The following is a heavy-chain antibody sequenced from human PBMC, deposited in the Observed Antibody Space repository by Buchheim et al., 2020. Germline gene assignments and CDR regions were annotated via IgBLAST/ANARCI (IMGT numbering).Heavy chain of an antibody. V-gene: IGHV3-30-3*01. D-gene: IGHD3-22*01. CDR2: ISYDGSNK. Sequence: QVQLVESGGGVVQPGRSLRLSCAASGFTFSSYAMHWVRQAPGKGLEWVAVISYDGSNKYYADSVKGRFTISRDNSKNTLYLQMNSLRAEDTAVYYCARKGGSSGYYSSFDYWGQGTL. CDR1: GFTFSSYA. J-gene: IGHJ4*02. CDR3: ARKGGSSGYYSSFDY.